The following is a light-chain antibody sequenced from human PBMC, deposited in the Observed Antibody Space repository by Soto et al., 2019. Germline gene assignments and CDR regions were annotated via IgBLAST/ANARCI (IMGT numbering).Light chain of an antibody. CDR2: DAS. J-gene: IGKJ2*01. Sequence: EIVLTQSPATLSLSPGERATLSCRASQSVSSYLAWYQQKPGQAPRLLLYDASNRATGIPARFSGSGSGTDFTLTISSIEPEDFAVYYCQQRSKWPPYTFGQGTKLEIK. V-gene: IGKV3-11*01. CDR1: QSVSSY. CDR3: QQRSKWPPYT.